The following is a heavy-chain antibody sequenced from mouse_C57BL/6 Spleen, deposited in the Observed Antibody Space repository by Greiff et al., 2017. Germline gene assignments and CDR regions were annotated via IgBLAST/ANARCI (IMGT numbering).Heavy chain of an antibody. CDR1: GYSITSGYD. V-gene: IGHV3-1*01. CDR2: ISYSGST. J-gene: IGHJ2*01. D-gene: IGHD2-12*01. CDR3: ARSGLLYLFDY. Sequence: EVMLVESGPGMVKPSQSLSLTCTVTGYSITSGYDWHWIRHFPGNKLEWMGYISYSGSTNYNPSLKSRISITHDTSKNHFFLKLNSVTTEDTATYYCARSGLLYLFDYWGQGTTRTVSS.